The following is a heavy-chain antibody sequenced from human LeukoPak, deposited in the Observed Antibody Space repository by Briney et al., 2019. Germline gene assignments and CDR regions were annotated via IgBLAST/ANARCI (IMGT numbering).Heavy chain of an antibody. Sequence: SETLSLTCNVSGGSISSGGYYWSWIRQHPGKGLEWIGYIYYSGSTYYNPSLKSRVTISVDTSKNQFSLKLSSVTAADTAVYYCARIPHYYDSSGSNYYYYMDVWGKGTTVTVSS. CDR3: ARIPHYYDSSGSNYYYYMDV. CDR1: GGSISSGGYY. CDR2: IYYSGST. V-gene: IGHV4-31*03. D-gene: IGHD3-22*01. J-gene: IGHJ6*03.